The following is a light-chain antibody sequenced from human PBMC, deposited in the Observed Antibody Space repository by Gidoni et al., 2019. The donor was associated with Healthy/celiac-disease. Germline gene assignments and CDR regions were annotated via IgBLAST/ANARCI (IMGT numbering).Light chain of an antibody. CDR1: QSISSW. CDR2: DAS. V-gene: IGKV1-5*01. J-gene: IGKJ1*01. CDR3: QQYKSYPWT. Sequence: DIQMTQSPSTLSASVGDRVTITCRASQSISSWLAWYQQQPGKAPELLIYDASSLESEVPSRFSGSESGTEFTLTVSSLQPDDFATYYCQQYKSYPWTFGQGTKVEIK.